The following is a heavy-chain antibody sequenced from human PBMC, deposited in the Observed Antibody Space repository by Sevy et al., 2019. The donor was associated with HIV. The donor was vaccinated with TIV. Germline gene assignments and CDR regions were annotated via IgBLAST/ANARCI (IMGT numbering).Heavy chain of an antibody. V-gene: IGHV4-39*01. CDR3: ARLGNAKYYYDSSGYFQIDY. Sequence: SETPSLTCAVSGGSISSSSYYWGWIRQPPGKGLEWIGSFYYSGSTYYNPSLKSRVTISVDPSKNQFSLKLSSVTAADTAVYYCARLGNAKYYYDSSGYFQIDYWGQGTLVTVSS. J-gene: IGHJ4*02. CDR2: FYYSGST. CDR1: GGSISSSSYY. D-gene: IGHD3-22*01.